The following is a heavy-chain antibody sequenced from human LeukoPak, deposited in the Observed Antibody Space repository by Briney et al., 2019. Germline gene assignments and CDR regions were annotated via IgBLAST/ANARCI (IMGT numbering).Heavy chain of an antibody. V-gene: IGHV4-34*01. CDR1: GGSFSGYY. CDR2: INHSGST. Sequence: SETLSLTCAVYGGSFSGYYWSWIRQPPGKGLEWIGEINHSGSTNYNPSLKSRVTISVDTSKNQFSLKLSSVTAADTAVYYCARGAQPVVVVAANNWFDPWGQGTLVTVSS. CDR3: ARGAQPVVVVAANNWFDP. J-gene: IGHJ5*02. D-gene: IGHD2-15*01.